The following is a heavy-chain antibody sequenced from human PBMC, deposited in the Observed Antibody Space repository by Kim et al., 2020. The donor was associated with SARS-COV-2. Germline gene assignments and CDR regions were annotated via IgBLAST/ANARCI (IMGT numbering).Heavy chain of an antibody. CDR3: TTGARGVILGVDY. V-gene: IGHV3-15*01. D-gene: IGHD3-10*01. J-gene: IGHJ4*02. Sequence: YAAPVKGRFTTSRDDSKNTLYLQMNSLKTEDTAVYYCTTGARGVILGVDYWGQGTLVTVSS.